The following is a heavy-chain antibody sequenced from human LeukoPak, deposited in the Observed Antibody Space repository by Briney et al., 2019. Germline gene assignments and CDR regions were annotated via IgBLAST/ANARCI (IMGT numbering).Heavy chain of an antibody. CDR1: GGSISSYY. J-gene: IGHJ5*02. CDR3: ARDLRWGFWP. Sequence: SETLSLTCTVSGGSISSYYWSWIRQPPGKGLEWIGYIYYSGSTNYNPSLKSRVTISVDTSKNQFSLKLSSVTAADTAVYYCARDLRWGFWPWGQGTLVTVSS. V-gene: IGHV4-59*01. D-gene: IGHD5-24*01. CDR2: IYYSGST.